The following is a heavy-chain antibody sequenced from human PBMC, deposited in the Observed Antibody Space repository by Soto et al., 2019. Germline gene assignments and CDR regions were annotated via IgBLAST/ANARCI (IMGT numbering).Heavy chain of an antibody. CDR1: GFTFSSYS. CDR3: AISSGSESNGVYDYGMDV. D-gene: IGHD3-10*01. CDR2: ISGSSSTI. Sequence: GGSLRLSCAASGFTFSSYSMNWVRQAPGKGLEWVSYISGSSSTIYYADSVKGRFTISRDNAKNSLYLQMNSLRAEDTAVYYCAISSGSESNGVYDYGMDVWRQGPTVTVSS. J-gene: IGHJ6*02. V-gene: IGHV3-48*04.